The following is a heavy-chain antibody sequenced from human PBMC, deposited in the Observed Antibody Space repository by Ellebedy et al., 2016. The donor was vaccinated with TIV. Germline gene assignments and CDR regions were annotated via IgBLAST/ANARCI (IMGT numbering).Heavy chain of an antibody. D-gene: IGHD3-3*01. V-gene: IGHV4-39*01. Sequence: MPGGSLRLSCTVSGGSTSSSNYYWGWIRQPPGKGLEWIGSIYYSGSTYYNPSLKSRVTISVDTSKNQFSLKLTSVTAPDTAVYYCARQRSKSTIFGVVEDYWGQGTLVTVSS. CDR3: ARQRSKSTIFGVVEDY. CDR2: IYYSGST. CDR1: GGSTSSSNYY. J-gene: IGHJ4*02.